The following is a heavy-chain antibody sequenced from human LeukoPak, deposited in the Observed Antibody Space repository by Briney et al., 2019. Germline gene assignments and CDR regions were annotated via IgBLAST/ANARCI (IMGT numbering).Heavy chain of an antibody. Sequence: ASVKVSCKASGYTFINYGIAWVRQAPGQGLEWMGWISANNGNTNYAQKLQGRVTMTTDTSSSTAYMELRSLRSDDTAVYYCASSEYSSSSPDYWGQGTLVTVSS. V-gene: IGHV1-18*01. D-gene: IGHD6-6*01. CDR1: GYTFINYG. CDR2: ISANNGNT. J-gene: IGHJ4*02. CDR3: ASSEYSSSSPDY.